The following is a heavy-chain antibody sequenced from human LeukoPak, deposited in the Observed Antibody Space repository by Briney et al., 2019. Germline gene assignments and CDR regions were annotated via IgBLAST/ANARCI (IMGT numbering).Heavy chain of an antibody. CDR3: ARGFDPSLDY. Sequence: GGSLRLSCAASGFTFSSYTMSWVRRAPGKGLEWVSTITTSDGNTYYADSVKGRFTVSRDNSKNTLYLQMNSLRAEDTAVYYCARGFDPSLDYWGQGTLVAVSS. CDR2: ITTSDGNT. D-gene: IGHD3-9*01. J-gene: IGHJ4*02. CDR1: GFTFSSYT. V-gene: IGHV3-23*01.